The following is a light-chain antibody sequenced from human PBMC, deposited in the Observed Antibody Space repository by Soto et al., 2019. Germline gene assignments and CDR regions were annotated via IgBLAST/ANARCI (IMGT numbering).Light chain of an antibody. CDR2: DVT. Sequence: QSALTQPASVSGSPGQSITISCTGTSSDVGAYDYVSWFQQYPGEAPKLMIYDVTDRPSGVSDRFFGSKSGNTASLTISGLQAEDEADYYCSSYTSGSTPYVFGTGTKVTVL. J-gene: IGLJ1*01. V-gene: IGLV2-14*03. CDR3: SSYTSGSTPYV. CDR1: SSDVGAYDY.